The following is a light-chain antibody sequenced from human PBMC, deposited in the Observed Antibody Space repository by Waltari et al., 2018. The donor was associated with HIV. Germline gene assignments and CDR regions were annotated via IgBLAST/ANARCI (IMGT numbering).Light chain of an antibody. J-gene: IGLJ2*01. CDR2: KDT. V-gene: IGLV3-25*03. CDR3: QSGDNKLTSVF. Sequence: SSELTQPPSVSVSPGQTVRITCSGDALPTQSPSWYQQKPGQPPVLVMYKDTQRSSGTPERFSGSSSGTTVTLTITAVRAEDEAYYYCQSGDNKLTSVFFGGGTRLTVL. CDR1: ALPTQS.